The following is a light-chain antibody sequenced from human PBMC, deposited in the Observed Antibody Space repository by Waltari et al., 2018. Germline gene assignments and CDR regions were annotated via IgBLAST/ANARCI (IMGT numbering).Light chain of an antibody. CDR2: EVN. CDR3: CSYAGNCTVV. Sequence: QSALTQPASVSGSPGQSITISCTGTSSDVGSYDLVSWYQQHPGKAPKLMLYEVNKRPSGVSHRFSGSRSGNTASLTSSGLQAEDEADYHCCSYAGNCTVVFGGGTKLTVL. V-gene: IGLV2-23*02. CDR1: SSDVGSYDL. J-gene: IGLJ2*01.